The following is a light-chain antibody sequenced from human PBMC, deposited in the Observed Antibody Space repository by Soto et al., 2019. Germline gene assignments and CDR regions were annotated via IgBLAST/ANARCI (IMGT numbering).Light chain of an antibody. CDR3: HQYGSSPLT. V-gene: IGKV3-20*01. J-gene: IGKJ3*01. Sequence: EIVLTQSPGTLSLSPGERATLTCRASQTVTSSYLAWYQQKPGQAPRLLMYGASSRATGIPDRFSGSGSGTDCTLTISRLEPEDFAVYYCHQYGSSPLTFGPGTKVDIK. CDR2: GAS. CDR1: QTVTSSY.